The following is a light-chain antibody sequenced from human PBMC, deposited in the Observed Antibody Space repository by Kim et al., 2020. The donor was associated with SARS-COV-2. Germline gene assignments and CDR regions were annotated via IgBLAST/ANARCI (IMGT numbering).Light chain of an antibody. Sequence: SASVGDRVTITCRASQNIDSWLAWYQQKPGKAPKYLIYDATTLKSGVPSRFSGRGSGTQFTLTITSLQPDDFATYYCQQYSSYSYTFGQGTELEI. CDR1: QNIDSW. CDR2: DAT. J-gene: IGKJ2*01. V-gene: IGKV1-5*01. CDR3: QQYSSYSYT.